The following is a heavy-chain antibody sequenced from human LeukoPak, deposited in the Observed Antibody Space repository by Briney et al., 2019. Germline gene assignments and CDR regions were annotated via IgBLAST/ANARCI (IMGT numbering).Heavy chain of an antibody. V-gene: IGHV3-9*01. CDR2: ISWNGVTI. D-gene: IGHD2-8*01. Sequence: GGSLRLSCAASGFNFDDSAIHWVRQAPGKGLEWVSGISWNGVTIAYADSVKGRFTISRDNGKNSLYLQMNSLRADDTALYYCAEAVGYCTNGVCYKYFHHWGQGTLVTVSS. CDR1: GFNFDDSA. J-gene: IGHJ1*01. CDR3: AEAVGYCTNGVCYKYFHH.